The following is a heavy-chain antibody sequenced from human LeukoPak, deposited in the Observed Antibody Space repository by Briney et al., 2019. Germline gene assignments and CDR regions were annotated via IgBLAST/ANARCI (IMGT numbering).Heavy chain of an antibody. CDR1: GGSISSGGYY. D-gene: IGHD3-10*01. J-gene: IGHJ5*02. CDR2: IYYSGST. CDR3: AREKSYYYGSGSPNWFDP. V-gene: IGHV4-31*03. Sequence: SETLSLTCTVSGGSISSGGYYWSWIRQHPGKGLEWMGYIYYSGSTYYNPSLKSRVTISVDTSKNQFSLKLSSVTAADTAVYYCAREKSYYYGSGSPNWFDPWGQGTLVTVSS.